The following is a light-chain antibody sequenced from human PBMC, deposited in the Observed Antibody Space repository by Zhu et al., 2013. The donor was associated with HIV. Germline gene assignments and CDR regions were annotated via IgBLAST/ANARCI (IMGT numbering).Light chain of an antibody. V-gene: IGKV3-15*01. Sequence: EIVLTQSPGTLSVFPGERATLSCRASQSVGSNLAWYQQIPGRAPRLLIYGASTRATGVPARFSGGGSGTEFTLTINSLQSEDFAVYYCQQYNNWPPWTFGQRDQGGDQT. CDR3: QQYNNWPPWT. CDR1: QSVGSN. CDR2: GAS. J-gene: IGKJ1*01.